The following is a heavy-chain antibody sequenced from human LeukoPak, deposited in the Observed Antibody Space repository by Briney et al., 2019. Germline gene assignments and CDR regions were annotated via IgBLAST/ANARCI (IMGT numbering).Heavy chain of an antibody. J-gene: IGHJ6*02. CDR1: GGSISSSSYY. CDR2: IYYSGST. CDR3: ANQHLVVVAATYVYYYGMDV. D-gene: IGHD2-15*01. V-gene: IGHV4-39*07. Sequence: LSLTCTVSGGSISSSSYYWGWIRQPPGKGLEWIGSIYYSGSTYYNPSLKSRVTISVDTSKNQFSLKLSSVTAADTAVYYCANQHLVVVAATYVYYYGMDVWGQGTTVTVSS.